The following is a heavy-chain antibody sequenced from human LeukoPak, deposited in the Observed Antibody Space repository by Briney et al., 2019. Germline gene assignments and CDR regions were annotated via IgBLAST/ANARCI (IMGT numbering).Heavy chain of an antibody. CDR1: GFTFSSHW. Sequence: GGSLRLSCAASGFTFSSHWMSWVRQAPGKGLEWVANINQDGSEKYYVDSVMGRFTVSRDNAKNSLYLQINSLRAEDTAVYFCARDSEHSSNFAFGIWGQGTIVNV. CDR2: INQDGSEK. J-gene: IGHJ3*02. V-gene: IGHV3-7*01. D-gene: IGHD6-6*01. CDR3: ARDSEHSSNFAFGI.